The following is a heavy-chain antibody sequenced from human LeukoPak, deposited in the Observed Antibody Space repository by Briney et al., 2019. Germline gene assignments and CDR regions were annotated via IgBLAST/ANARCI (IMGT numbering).Heavy chain of an antibody. CDR2: ISGSGGGT. CDR1: GFTFTSYS. V-gene: IGHV3-23*01. Sequence: GGSLRLSCAASGFTFTSYSMNWVRQAPGKGLEWVSGISGSGGGTYFADSVKGRFTISRDNSKNTLYLQMNSLRAEDTAVYYCAKKSTTVVTYYFDYWGQGILVTVSS. J-gene: IGHJ4*02. D-gene: IGHD4-23*01. CDR3: AKKSTTVVTYYFDY.